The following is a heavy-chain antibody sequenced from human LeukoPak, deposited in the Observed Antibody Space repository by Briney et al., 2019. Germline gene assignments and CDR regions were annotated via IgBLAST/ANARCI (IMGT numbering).Heavy chain of an antibody. CDR1: GGSISSSSYY. CDR3: ARDRVSSLGGMDV. Sequence: TSETLSLTCTVSGGSISSSSYYWGWIRQPPGKGLEWIGSIYYSGSTYYNPSLKSRVTISVDTSKNQFSLKLSSVTAADTAVYYCARDRVSSLGGMDVWGQGTTVTVSS. J-gene: IGHJ6*02. V-gene: IGHV4-39*02. D-gene: IGHD6-13*01. CDR2: IYYSGST.